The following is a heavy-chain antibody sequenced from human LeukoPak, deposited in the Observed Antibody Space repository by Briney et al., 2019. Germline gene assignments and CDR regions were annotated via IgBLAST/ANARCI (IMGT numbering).Heavy chain of an antibody. V-gene: IGHV4-30-4*01. CDR1: GGSISSGDYY. Sequence: PSQTLSLTCTVSGGSISSGDYYWSWIRQPPGKGLEWIGYIYYSGSTYYNPSLKSRVTISVDTSKNQFSLKLSSVTAADTAVYYCARPHDYGDNVEDYWGQGTLVTVSS. D-gene: IGHD4-17*01. J-gene: IGHJ4*02. CDR3: ARPHDYGDNVEDY. CDR2: IYYSGST.